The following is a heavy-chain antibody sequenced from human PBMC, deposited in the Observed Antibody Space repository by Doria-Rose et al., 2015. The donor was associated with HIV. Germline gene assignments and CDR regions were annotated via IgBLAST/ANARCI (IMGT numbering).Heavy chain of an antibody. J-gene: IGHJ4*02. D-gene: IGHD3-10*01. V-gene: IGHV4-30-4*01. CDR2: ISSSGTT. CDR3: ARARNYGFPHFFDF. Sequence: QVQLQELGPGLVRPSQTLSLTCTVSGDSISSGDSFWSWIRQHPGKGPEWIGYISSSGTTYYYPSLRGRLTISRDASKNQSSMNLNSVPAADTAVYYCARARNYGFPHFFDFWGQGTLVTVSS. CDR1: GDSISSGDSF.